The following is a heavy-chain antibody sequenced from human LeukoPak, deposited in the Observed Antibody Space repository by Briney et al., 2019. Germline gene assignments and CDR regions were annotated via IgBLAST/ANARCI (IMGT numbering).Heavy chain of an antibody. CDR2: IHQSGST. V-gene: IGHV4-38-2*02. CDR3: ARGVNY. J-gene: IGHJ4*02. CDR1: AYSIRSDYY. Sequence: PSETLSLTCTVSAYSIRSDYYWGWTRQPPGKGLEWIGSIHQSGSTYYNPSLKSRVTISVDTSKNQFSLKLSSVTAADTAVYYCARGVNYWGQGTLVTVSS.